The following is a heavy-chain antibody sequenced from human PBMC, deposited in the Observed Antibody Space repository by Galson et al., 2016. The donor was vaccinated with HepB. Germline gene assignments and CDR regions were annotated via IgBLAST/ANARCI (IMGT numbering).Heavy chain of an antibody. V-gene: IGHV4-61*02. CDR2: IYTSGTT. J-gene: IGHJ4*02. CDR3: ARALAVCGSGNYYNV. Sequence: TLSLTCTVSDGSISSGSYYWNWIRQPAGKGLEWIGRIYTSGTTNYNPSLKSRVTISVDMSKNQLSLKLSSVTAADTAVYYCARALAVCGSGNYYNVWGQGTLVTVSS. CDR1: DGSISSGSYY. D-gene: IGHD3-10*01.